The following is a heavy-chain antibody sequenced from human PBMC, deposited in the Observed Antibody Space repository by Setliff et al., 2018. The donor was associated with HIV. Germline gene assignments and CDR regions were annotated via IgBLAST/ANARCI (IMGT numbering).Heavy chain of an antibody. D-gene: IGHD5-12*01. CDR1: GGSVSSTSNY. CDR3: ARVQVGGYNFYFDY. Sequence: SETLSLTCSVSGGSVSSTSNYWGWIRQPPGKGLEWIGSIYYGGSTYYNPSLKSRVTISVDTSKNQFSLKLGSVTAADTAVYYCARVQVGGYNFYFDYWGQGTLVTVSS. CDR2: IYYGGST. V-gene: IGHV4-39*01. J-gene: IGHJ4*02.